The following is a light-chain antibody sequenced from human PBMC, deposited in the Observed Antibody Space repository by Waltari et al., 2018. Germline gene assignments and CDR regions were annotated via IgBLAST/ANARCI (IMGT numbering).Light chain of an antibody. CDR2: YAN. CDR1: QGISSY. CDR3: QQYNTLPWT. Sequence: IQMTQSPSSLSASVGDRVTITCRASQGISSYLNWYQQKPGKAPKLLIYYANSLESGVPSRFSGSGSGTEFTLTISSLQPEDFAIYYCQQYNTLPWTFGQGTKVESK. V-gene: IGKV1-13*02. J-gene: IGKJ1*01.